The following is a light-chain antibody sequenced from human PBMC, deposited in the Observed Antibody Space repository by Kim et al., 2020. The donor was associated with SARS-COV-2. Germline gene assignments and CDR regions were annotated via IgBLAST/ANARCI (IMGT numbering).Light chain of an antibody. CDR3: QQYGSSPPLYT. J-gene: IGKJ2*01. CDR1: QSVSSRY. CDR2: GAS. Sequence: PGESATRSCRASQSVSSRYLAWYQQKPGQTPRLLIYGASSRATGIPDRFSGSGSGTDFTLTISRLEPEDFAVYYCQQYGSSPPLYTFGQGTKLEI. V-gene: IGKV3-20*01.